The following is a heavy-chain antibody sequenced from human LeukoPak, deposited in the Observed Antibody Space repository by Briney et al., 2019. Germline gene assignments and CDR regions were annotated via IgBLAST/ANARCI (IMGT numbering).Heavy chain of an antibody. Sequence: SGPTLVTPTQTLTLTCTFSGFSLSTSGMCVNWIRQPPGKALEWLARIDWDDDKYYSTSLRTRLTISKDTSKNRVVLTMASMDPVDTATYYCARAYYYGSGRLPFDIWGPGTMVTVSS. D-gene: IGHD3-10*01. J-gene: IGHJ3*02. V-gene: IGHV2-70*11. CDR2: IDWDDDK. CDR3: ARAYYYGSGRLPFDI. CDR1: GFSLSTSGMC.